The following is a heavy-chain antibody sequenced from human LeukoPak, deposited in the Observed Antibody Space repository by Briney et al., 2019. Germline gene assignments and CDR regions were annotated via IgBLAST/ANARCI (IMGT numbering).Heavy chain of an antibody. CDR1: GGTFSSYA. CDR3: ARDAISHAPETADC. D-gene: IGHD3-9*01. J-gene: IGHJ4*02. V-gene: IGHV1-69*04. CDR2: IIPILGIA. Sequence: SVKVSCKASGGTFSSYAISWVRQAPGQGLEWMGRIIPILGIANYAQKFQGRVTITADKSTSTAYMELSSLRSEDTAVYYCARDAISHAPETADCWGQGTLVTVSS.